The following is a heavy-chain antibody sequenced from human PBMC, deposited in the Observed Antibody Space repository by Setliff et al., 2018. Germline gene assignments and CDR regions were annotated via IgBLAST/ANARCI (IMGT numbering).Heavy chain of an antibody. CDR1: GGSISSYY. V-gene: IGHV4-59*08. CDR2: INYSGST. Sequence: SETLSLTCTVSGGSISSYYWSWIRQPPGKGLEWIGYINYSGSTNYNPSLKSRVSISVDTSKNQLSLKLTFVTAADTAIYYCARLIGYSYGYYYHYVDVWGKGTTVTVSS. J-gene: IGHJ6*03. CDR3: ARLIGYSYGYYYHYVDV. D-gene: IGHD5-18*01.